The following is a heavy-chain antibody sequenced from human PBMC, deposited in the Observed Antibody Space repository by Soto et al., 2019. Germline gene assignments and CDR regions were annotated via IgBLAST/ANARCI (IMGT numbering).Heavy chain of an antibody. CDR3: ARGYFDSGHGYDL. J-gene: IGHJ5*02. Sequence: EQLEQSGAEVKKPGESLKISCKGPGHLFNNHWIGWVRQTPGKGLEWMGLIFTHDSETKTSPSFQGHVSFSVDNSINTVYLQWTSLKTTDTGIYFCARGYFDSGHGYDLWGQGTLVTVSS. CDR1: GHLFNNHW. V-gene: IGHV5-51*01. CDR2: IFTHDSET. D-gene: IGHD3-10*01.